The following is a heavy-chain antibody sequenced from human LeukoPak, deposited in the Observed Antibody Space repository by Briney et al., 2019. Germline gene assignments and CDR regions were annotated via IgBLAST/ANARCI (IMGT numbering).Heavy chain of an antibody. CDR1: GYSFTSYW. CDR3: ARQNLFPFQDAFDI. Sequence: GESLKISCKGSGYSFTSYWLGWVRQMPGKGLEWMGIIYPGDSDTRYSPSFQGQVTISADKSISTAYLQWSSLKASDTAMYYRARQNLFPFQDAFDIWGQGTMVTVTS. D-gene: IGHD3-10*02. J-gene: IGHJ3*02. CDR2: IYPGDSDT. V-gene: IGHV5-51*01.